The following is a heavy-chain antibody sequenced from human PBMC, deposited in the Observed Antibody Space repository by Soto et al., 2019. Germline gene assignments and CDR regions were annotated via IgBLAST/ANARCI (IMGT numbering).Heavy chain of an antibody. D-gene: IGHD2-2*01. J-gene: IGHJ4*02. V-gene: IGHV3-74*01. Sequence: GGSLRLSCAASGFTLSSYWMHWARQAPGKGLVWVARIGTDGTNTGVADSVKGRFTISRDNAKNTLYLQMNSLRVEDTAVYYCYTGLLYTSASASNYWGQGTLVTVSS. CDR1: GFTLSSYW. CDR2: IGTDGTNT. CDR3: YTGLLYTSASASNY.